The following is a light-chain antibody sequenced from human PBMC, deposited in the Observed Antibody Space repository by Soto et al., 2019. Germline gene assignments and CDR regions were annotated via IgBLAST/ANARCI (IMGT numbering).Light chain of an antibody. CDR2: SAS. V-gene: IGKV1-39*01. CDR1: QSISTY. Sequence: DIQMTQSPSSLSASVTDKVTITCRASQSISTYLNWYQQKPGQAPQLLIYSASNLQSGVPSRFSGSGSGTAFTLPISSLQPEDFAAYYCQQSYTTPVTFGQGTRLEIK. J-gene: IGKJ5*01. CDR3: QQSYTTPVT.